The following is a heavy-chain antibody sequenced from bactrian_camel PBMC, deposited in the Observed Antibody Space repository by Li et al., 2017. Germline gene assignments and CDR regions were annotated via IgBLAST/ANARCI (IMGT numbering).Heavy chain of an antibody. D-gene: IGHD3*01. Sequence: QVQLVESGGGSVQAGGSLRLSRVVSGDSIGRYCMAWYRQDPGKEREAVATIDSDDFATYADDVKARFTISRDNANNTLYLQMDTLEPEDTAMYYCAHGCTAIRRGAIRPERYTNWGQGTQVTVS. CDR2: IDSDDFA. V-gene: IGHV3S55*01. CDR3: AHGCTAIRRGAIRPERYTN. J-gene: IGHJ4*01. CDR1: GDSIGRYC.